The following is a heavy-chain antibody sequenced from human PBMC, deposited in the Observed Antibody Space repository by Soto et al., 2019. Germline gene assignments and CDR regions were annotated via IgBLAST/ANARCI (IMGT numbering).Heavy chain of an antibody. CDR2: SKNKANSYIT. D-gene: IGHD3-3*01. Sequence: EVQLVESGGGLVQPGGSLRLSCAVSGFTFSDHYMDWVRQAPGKGLECIGRSKNKANSYITEYAASVKGRFTITRDDSKNLLYLQMNSLKTEDTAMYYCVRTRSVGMDVWGQGTTVTVSS. CDR3: VRTRSVGMDV. J-gene: IGHJ6*02. CDR1: GFTFSDHY. V-gene: IGHV3-72*01.